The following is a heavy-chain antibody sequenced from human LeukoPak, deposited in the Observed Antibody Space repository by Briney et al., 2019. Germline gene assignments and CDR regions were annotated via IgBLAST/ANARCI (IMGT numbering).Heavy chain of an antibody. CDR1: GFTFSSNS. D-gene: IGHD3-22*01. Sequence: GGSPRLSCAASGFTFSSNSMNWVRQAPGKGLEWVSHISGSGSIIYYADSVEGRFTISRDNAQNSLYLQMNSLRAEDTAVYYCATYSSLNRREFQYWGQGTLVTVSS. CDR2: ISGSGSII. CDR3: ATYSSLNRREFQY. J-gene: IGHJ1*01. V-gene: IGHV3-48*01.